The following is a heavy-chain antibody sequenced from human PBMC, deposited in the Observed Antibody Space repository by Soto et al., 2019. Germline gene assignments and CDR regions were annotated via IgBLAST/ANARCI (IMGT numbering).Heavy chain of an antibody. CDR3: ARLGGTSRLWYFDL. D-gene: IGHD1-26*01. V-gene: IGHV3-74*01. CDR1: GFTFSRYW. Sequence: EVQLVESGGGLVQPGGSLRLSCAASGFTFSRYWMYWVRQAPGKGLVWVSRINGDGSSTTYADSVKGRFTISSDNANNPLHFQMNSLRAEDTGLYYGARLGGTSRLWYFDLWGRGTLVTVSS. CDR2: INGDGSST. J-gene: IGHJ2*01.